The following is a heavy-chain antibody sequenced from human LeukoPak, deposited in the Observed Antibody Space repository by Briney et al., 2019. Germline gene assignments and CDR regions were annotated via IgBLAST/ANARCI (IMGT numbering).Heavy chain of an antibody. J-gene: IGHJ4*02. D-gene: IGHD1-26*01. CDR2: ISDDGRNK. V-gene: IGHV3-30*03. CDR1: GFTFSRYA. CDR3: ARDRGYSGSSLFDN. Sequence: GGSLRLSCAAPGFTFSRYAMHWVRQAPGKGLEWVAVISDDGRNKYYADPAEGRFTISRDNSKNTLYVQMNSLRPEDTAVYYCARDRGYSGSSLFDNWGQGTLVTVSS.